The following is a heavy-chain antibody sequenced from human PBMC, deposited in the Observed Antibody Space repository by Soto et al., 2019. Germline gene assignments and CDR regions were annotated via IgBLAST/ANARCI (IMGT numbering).Heavy chain of an antibody. V-gene: IGHV1-2*02. CDR3: ARGDYGTGGYPFPYFDY. CDR2: LNPDSGAT. D-gene: IGHD2-8*02. CDR1: GYSFTGYY. Sequence: HEHLVQSGAEVKRPGASLKVSCKAPGYSFTGYYIHWVRQAPGQGLEWMGWLNPDSGATNYAQNFQRRVTLTSDTSISTASMDLTSLTSDDMGVYYCARGDYGTGGYPFPYFDYWGHGILVIVSS. J-gene: IGHJ4*01.